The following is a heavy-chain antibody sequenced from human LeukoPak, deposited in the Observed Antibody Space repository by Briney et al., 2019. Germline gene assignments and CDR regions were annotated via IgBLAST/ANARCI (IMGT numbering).Heavy chain of an antibody. J-gene: IGHJ3*02. Sequence: ASVKVSCKASGYTFTSYGISWVRQAPGRGLEWMGWISAYNGNTNYAQKLQGRVTMTTDTSTSTAYMELRSLRSDDTAVYYCARDCPLREIVCAKDAFDIWGQGTMVTVSS. V-gene: IGHV1-18*01. CDR1: GYTFTSYG. CDR2: ISAYNGNT. CDR3: ARDCPLREIVCAKDAFDI. D-gene: IGHD5/OR15-5a*01.